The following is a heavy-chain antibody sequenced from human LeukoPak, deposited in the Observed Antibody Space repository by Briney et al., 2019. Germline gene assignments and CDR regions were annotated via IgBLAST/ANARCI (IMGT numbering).Heavy chain of an antibody. V-gene: IGHV1-18*01. CDR2: ISGYNGNT. D-gene: IGHD6-6*01. J-gene: IGHJ4*02. CDR1: GYNFNDYG. Sequence: ASVKVSCKASGYNFNDYGITWVRQAPGQGLEWMGWISGYNGNTYHAPNLQDRITVTADTSTSTAYLEVESLTSDDTAMYYCARDFKYSSSRAAGYWGQGTLVTVSS. CDR3: ARDFKYSSSRAAGY.